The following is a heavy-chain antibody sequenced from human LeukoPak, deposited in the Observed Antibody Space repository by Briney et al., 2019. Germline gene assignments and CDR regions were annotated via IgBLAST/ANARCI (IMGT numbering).Heavy chain of an antibody. D-gene: IGHD6-13*01. J-gene: IGHJ1*01. CDR2: IKSKTDGGTT. CDR1: GFTFSNAW. V-gene: IGHV3-15*01. Sequence: GGPLRLSCAASGFTFSNAWMSWVRQAPGKGLEWVGRIKSKTDGGTTDYAAPVKGRFTISRDDSKHTLYLQMNSLKTEDTAVYYCTTDRLGRGYSSSPATIEYFQHWGQGTLVTVSS. CDR3: TTDRLGRGYSSSPATIEYFQH.